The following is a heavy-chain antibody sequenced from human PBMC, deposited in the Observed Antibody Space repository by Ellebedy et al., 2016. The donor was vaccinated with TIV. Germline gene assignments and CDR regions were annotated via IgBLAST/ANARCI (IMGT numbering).Heavy chain of an antibody. CDR1: TFIFSNFG. CDR2: ISSSTADK. D-gene: IGHD3-10*01. CDR3: AVNGWFGYYYGMDV. V-gene: IGHV3-48*02. J-gene: IGHJ6*02. Sequence: PGGSLRLSCTASTFIFSNFGMNWVRQAPGKGLEWVAYISSSTADKHHADSVKGRFTISRDNAKNSLYLQMHSLRDEDTAVYYCAVNGWFGYYYGMDVWGQGTTVIVSS.